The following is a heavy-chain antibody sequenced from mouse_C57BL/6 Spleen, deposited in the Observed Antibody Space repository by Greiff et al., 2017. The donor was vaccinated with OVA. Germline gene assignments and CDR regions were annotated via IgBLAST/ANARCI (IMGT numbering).Heavy chain of an antibody. V-gene: IGHV3-6*01. J-gene: IGHJ4*01. CDR2: ISYDGSN. Sequence: EVQLQESGPGLVKPSQSLSLTCSVTGYSITSGYYWNWIRQFPGNKLEWMGYISYDGSNNYNPSLKNRISITRDTSKNQFFLKLNSVTTEDTATYYCARETTHYGSSYYYAMDYWGQGTSVTVSS. CDR1: GYSITSGYY. CDR3: ARETTHYGSSYYYAMDY. D-gene: IGHD1-1*01.